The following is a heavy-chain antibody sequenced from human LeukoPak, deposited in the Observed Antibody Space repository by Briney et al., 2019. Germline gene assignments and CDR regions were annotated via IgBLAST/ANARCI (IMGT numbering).Heavy chain of an antibody. J-gene: IGHJ6*03. D-gene: IGHD3-10*01. V-gene: IGHV3-21*01. CDR3: ARDGKVRGVHHFYYYYMDV. CDR1: GFTFSSYS. CDR2: ISSSSSYI. Sequence: GSLRLSCAASGFTFSSYSMNWVRPAPGKGREGVSSISSSSSYIYYTDSVKGRFTISRDNTKNSLYLQMNSLRAEDTGVYYCARDGKVRGVHHFYYYYMDVWGKGTTVTVSS.